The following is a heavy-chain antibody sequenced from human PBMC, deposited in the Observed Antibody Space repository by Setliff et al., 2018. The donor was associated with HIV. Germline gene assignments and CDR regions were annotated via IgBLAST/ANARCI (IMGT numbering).Heavy chain of an antibody. Sequence: PSETLSLTCAVYGGSFSGYYWSWIRQPPGKGPEWIGEINHSGSTNYNPSLKSRVTISVDTSKTQFSLKLSSVTAADTAGYYCAGTGVYAGAFDIWGQGTMVTVSS. D-gene: IGHD2-8*01. CDR2: INHSGST. J-gene: IGHJ3*02. CDR3: AGTGVYAGAFDI. CDR1: GGSFSGYY. V-gene: IGHV4-34*01.